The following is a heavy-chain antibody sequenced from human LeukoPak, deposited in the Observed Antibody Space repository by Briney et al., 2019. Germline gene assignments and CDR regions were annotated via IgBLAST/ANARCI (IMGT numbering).Heavy chain of an antibody. CDR3: ARGDGYSSYFDY. Sequence: PGGSLRLSCAASGFTFDDYSIHWVRQAPGKGLEWVSLISRDGDNTYYADSVKGRFTISRDNSKNSLYLQMNSLRTEDTAVYYCARGDGYSSYFDYWGQGTLVTVSS. D-gene: IGHD5-24*01. CDR1: GFTFDDYS. J-gene: IGHJ4*02. CDR2: ISRDGDNT. V-gene: IGHV3-43*01.